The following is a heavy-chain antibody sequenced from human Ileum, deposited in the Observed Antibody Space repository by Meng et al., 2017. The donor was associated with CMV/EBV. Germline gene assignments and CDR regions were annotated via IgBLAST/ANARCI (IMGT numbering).Heavy chain of an antibody. J-gene: IGHJ5*02. CDR2: ISSSSSYI. V-gene: IGHV3-21*01. Sequence: GESLKISCAASGFTFSSYSMNWVRQAPGKGLEWVSSISSSSSYIYYADSVKGRFTISRDNAKNSLYLQMNSLRAEDTAVYYCARDGGFWSGYVGRGNWFDPWGQGTLVTVSS. CDR1: GFTFSSYS. D-gene: IGHD3-3*01. CDR3: ARDGGFWSGYVGRGNWFDP.